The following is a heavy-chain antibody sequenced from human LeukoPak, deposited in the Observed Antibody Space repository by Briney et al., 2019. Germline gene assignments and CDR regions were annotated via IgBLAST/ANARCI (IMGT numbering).Heavy chain of an antibody. CDR3: ARHVSHLTQIWGDIVVVPAATINWFDP. D-gene: IGHD2-2*01. CDR1: GGSISSSSYY. V-gene: IGHV4-39*01. Sequence: SETLSLTCTVSGGSISSSSYYWGWIRQPPGKGLEWIGSIYYSGSTYYNPSLKSRVTISVDTSKNQFSLKLSSVTAADTAVYYCARHVSHLTQIWGDIVVVPAATINWFDPWGQGTLVTVSS. J-gene: IGHJ5*02. CDR2: IYYSGST.